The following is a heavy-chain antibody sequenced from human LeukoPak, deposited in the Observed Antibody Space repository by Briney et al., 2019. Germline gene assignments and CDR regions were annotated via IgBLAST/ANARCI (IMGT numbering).Heavy chain of an antibody. J-gene: IGHJ4*02. D-gene: IGHD2/OR15-2a*01. CDR3: AREGPRGNSQFDY. CDR2: IKQDGSKK. Sequence: GGSLRLSCVASGFPFSSYWMTWVRQAPGKGLEWVANIKQDGSKKSYVDSVKGRLTISRDNSKNTLYLQMNSLRAEDTAVYYCAREGPRGNSQFDYWGQGTLVTVSS. V-gene: IGHV3-7*01. CDR1: GFPFSSYW.